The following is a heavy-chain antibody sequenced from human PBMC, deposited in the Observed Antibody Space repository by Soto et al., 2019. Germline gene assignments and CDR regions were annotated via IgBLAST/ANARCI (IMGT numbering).Heavy chain of an antibody. D-gene: IGHD7-27*01. CDR1: GGTFSGHA. CDR3: ARGPNWGYRLDS. J-gene: IGHJ5*01. Sequence: QVQLVQSGAEAKKPGSSVKVSCEASGGTFSGHAISWVRQAPGQGPEWMGGLIPLFGTTQHAQNFQDRLTITADKSTSTAYMELTSLRFEDTAIYYCARGPNWGYRLDSWGQGTLVTVSS. V-gene: IGHV1-69*06. CDR2: LIPLFGTT.